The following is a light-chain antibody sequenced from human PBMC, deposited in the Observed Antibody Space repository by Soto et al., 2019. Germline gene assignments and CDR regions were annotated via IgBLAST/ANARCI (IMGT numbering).Light chain of an antibody. CDR3: SSYTDRNNLV. CDR1: SSDIGGYNS. Sequence: VLTQSPSASGSPGQSVTISCTGTSSDIGGYNSVSWYQQHPGKAPKVMIYDVSKRPSGVPDRFSGSKSGNTASLTVSALQAEDEADYYCSSYTDRNNLVFGTGTKVTVL. V-gene: IGLV2-8*01. CDR2: DVS. J-gene: IGLJ1*01.